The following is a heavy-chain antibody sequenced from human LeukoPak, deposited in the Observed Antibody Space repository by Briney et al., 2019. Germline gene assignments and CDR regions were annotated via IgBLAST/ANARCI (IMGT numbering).Heavy chain of an antibody. J-gene: IGHJ3*02. D-gene: IGHD3-10*01. CDR3: STGSGHAFDI. Sequence: QSGGSLRLSCAASGFTFSSYWMHWVRQAPGKGLVWVSRINSDGSSTSYADSVKGRFPISRDNAKNTLYLQMNSLRAEDTAVYYCSTGSGHAFDIWGRGTMVTVSS. CDR1: GFTFSSYW. V-gene: IGHV3-74*01. CDR2: INSDGSST.